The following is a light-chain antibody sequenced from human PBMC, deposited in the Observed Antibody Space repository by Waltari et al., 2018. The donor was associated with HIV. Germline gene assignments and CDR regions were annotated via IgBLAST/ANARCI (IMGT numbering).Light chain of an antibody. CDR2: KDS. V-gene: IGLV3-25*03. CDR3: QSADSSGTHYV. Sequence: SYELTQPPSVSVSPGQTARITCSGDALPKQYAYWYQQKPGQAPVVMIYKDSERPSGIPERFSGSSSGTTVTLTISGVHAEDEADYYCQSADSSGTHYVFGTGTKVTVL. J-gene: IGLJ1*01. CDR1: ALPKQY.